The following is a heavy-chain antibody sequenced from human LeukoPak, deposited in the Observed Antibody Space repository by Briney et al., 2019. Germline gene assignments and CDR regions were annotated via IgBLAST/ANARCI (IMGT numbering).Heavy chain of an antibody. CDR3: ARHINYGWYTYYYYGMDA. Sequence: SETLSLTCTVSGGSISSYYWSWIRQPPGKGLEWIGYIYYSGSTNYNPSLKSRVTISVDTSKNQFSLKLSSVTAADTAVYYCARHINYGWYTYYYYGMDAWGQETTVTVSS. V-gene: IGHV4-59*08. J-gene: IGHJ6*02. CDR2: IYYSGST. CDR1: GGSISSYY. D-gene: IGHD6-19*01.